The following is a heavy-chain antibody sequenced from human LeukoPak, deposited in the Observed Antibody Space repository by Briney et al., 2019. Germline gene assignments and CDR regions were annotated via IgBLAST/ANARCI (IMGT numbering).Heavy chain of an antibody. D-gene: IGHD6-19*01. J-gene: IGHJ4*02. CDR3: ARGWLAFDY. CDR2: IYTSGST. Sequence: SETLSLTCTVSGGSISSGSYYWSWIRQPAWKGLEWIGRIYTSGSTNYNPSLKSRVTISVDTSKNQFSLKLSSVTAADTAVYYCARGWLAFDYWGQGTLVTVSS. V-gene: IGHV4-61*02. CDR1: GGSISSGSYY.